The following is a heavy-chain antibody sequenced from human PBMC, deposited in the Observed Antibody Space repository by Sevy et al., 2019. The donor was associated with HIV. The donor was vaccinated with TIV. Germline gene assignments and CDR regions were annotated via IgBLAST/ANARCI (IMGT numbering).Heavy chain of an antibody. D-gene: IGHD2-2*01. Sequence: GGYLRLSCAASGFTFDDYAMHWVRQAPGKGLEWVSGISWNSGSIGYADSVKGRFTISRDNAKNSLYLQMNSLRAEDTALYYCAKDLFGRVPAANAHFYYYYYGMDVWGQGTTVTVSS. CDR3: AKDLFGRVPAANAHFYYYYYGMDV. J-gene: IGHJ6*02. CDR1: GFTFDDYA. CDR2: ISWNSGSI. V-gene: IGHV3-9*01.